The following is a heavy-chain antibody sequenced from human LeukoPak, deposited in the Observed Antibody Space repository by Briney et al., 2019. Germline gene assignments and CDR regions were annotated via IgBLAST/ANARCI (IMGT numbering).Heavy chain of an antibody. J-gene: IGHJ4*02. V-gene: IGHV1-2*02. CDR2: INPNSGGT. CDR3: ARDRGELGFLFYY. Sequence: ASVKVSCKASGYTFTSYYMHWVRQAPGQGLEWMGWINPNSGGTNYAQKFQGRVTMTRDTSISTAYMELSRLRSDDTAVYYCARDRGELGFLFYYWGQGTLVTVSS. CDR1: GYTFTSYY. D-gene: IGHD1-26*01.